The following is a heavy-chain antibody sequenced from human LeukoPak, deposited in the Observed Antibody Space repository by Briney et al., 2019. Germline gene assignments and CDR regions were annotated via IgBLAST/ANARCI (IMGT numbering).Heavy chain of an antibody. CDR3: ARDMQLAPEYYFDY. Sequence: ASVKVSCKASGYTFTGYYMHWVRQAPGQGLEWMGRINPNSGGTNYAQKFQSRVTMTRDTSISTAYMELSRLRSDDTAVYYCARDMQLAPEYYFDYWGQGTLVTVSS. CDR1: GYTFTGYY. CDR2: INPNSGGT. D-gene: IGHD6-6*01. J-gene: IGHJ4*02. V-gene: IGHV1-2*06.